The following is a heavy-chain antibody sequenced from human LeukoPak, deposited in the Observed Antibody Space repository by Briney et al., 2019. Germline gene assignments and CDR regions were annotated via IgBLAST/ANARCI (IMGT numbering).Heavy chain of an antibody. D-gene: IGHD3-9*01. CDR1: GGSISSYY. CDR3: ARRRRLGNNNWFDP. J-gene: IGHJ5*02. V-gene: IGHV4-59*08. CDR2: IYYSGST. Sequence: PSETLSLTCTVSGGSISSYYWSWIRQPPGKGLEWIGYIYYSGSTNYNPSLKSRVTISVDTSKNQFSLNLSSVTAADTAVYYCARRRRLGNNNWFDPWGQGTLVTVSS.